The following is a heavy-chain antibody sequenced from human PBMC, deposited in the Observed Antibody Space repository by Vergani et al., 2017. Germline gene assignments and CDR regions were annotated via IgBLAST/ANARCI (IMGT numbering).Heavy chain of an antibody. V-gene: IGHV4-61*02. Sequence: QVQLQESGPGLLKPSQTLSLTCTVSGASVSRGTYYWTWIRQPAGKKLEWIVRMYTSGHTIYNPSLESQVTMSVDTSKNQFSLQLSSVTAADTAVYYCARASHCINCYSEGPNGPGYYYMDVWGKGTTVTVSS. D-gene: IGHD2-21*01. J-gene: IGHJ6*03. CDR3: ARASHCINCYSEGPNGPGYYYMDV. CDR2: MYTSGHT. CDR1: GASVSRGTYY.